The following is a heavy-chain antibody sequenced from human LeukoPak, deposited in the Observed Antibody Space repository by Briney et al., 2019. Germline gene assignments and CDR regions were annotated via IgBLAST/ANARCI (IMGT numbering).Heavy chain of an antibody. J-gene: IGHJ4*02. CDR2: IYSGGST. CDR1: GFSVSSNY. Sequence: TGGSLRLSCAVSGFSVSSNYMTWVRQAPGKGLEWVSVIYSGGSTYYAESVKGRFTISRDSSKNTLYLQMNSLRAEDTAVYYCATILFWGRGTLVTVSS. V-gene: IGHV3-66*01. D-gene: IGHD2-21*01. CDR3: ATILF.